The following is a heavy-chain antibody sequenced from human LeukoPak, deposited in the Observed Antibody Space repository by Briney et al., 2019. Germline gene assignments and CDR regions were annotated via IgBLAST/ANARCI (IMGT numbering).Heavy chain of an antibody. J-gene: IGHJ6*04. D-gene: IGHD6-19*01. V-gene: IGHV4-34*01. CDR3: ARRLAVASPGYYALDV. CDR1: GGSFSGYY. CDR2: INHSGST. Sequence: SETLSLTCAVYGGSFSGYYWSWIRQPPGEGLEWIGEINHSGSTNYNPSLKSRVTISVDMSKNQFSLKLSSVTAADTAVYYCARRLAVASPGYYALDVWGKGTTVTVSS.